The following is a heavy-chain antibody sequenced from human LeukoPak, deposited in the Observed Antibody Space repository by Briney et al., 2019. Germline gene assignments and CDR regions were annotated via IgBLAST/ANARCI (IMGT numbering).Heavy chain of an antibody. Sequence: PSETLSLTCTVSGGSISSYYWSWIRQPPGKGLEWIGYIYYSGSTNYNPSLKSRVTISVDTSKNQFSLKLSSMTAADTAVYYCARAGSIAAAGMQGAFDIWGQGTMVTVSS. CDR2: IYYSGST. V-gene: IGHV4-59*01. J-gene: IGHJ3*02. CDR3: ARAGSIAAAGMQGAFDI. D-gene: IGHD6-13*01. CDR1: GGSISSYY.